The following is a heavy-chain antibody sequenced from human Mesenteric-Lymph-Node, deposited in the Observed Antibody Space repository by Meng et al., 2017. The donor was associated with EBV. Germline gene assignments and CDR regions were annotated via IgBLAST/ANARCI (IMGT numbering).Heavy chain of an antibody. J-gene: IGHJ4*02. CDR3: VVGDSGYEPDY. CDR1: GETFGNYG. Sequence: QVQWVQSGAEVKKPGSSVRVSCKTSGETFGNYGISWVRQAPGQGLEWMGWIITYNGNTNYAQKLQGRVTMTTDTSTSTAYMELRSLRSDDSAVYYCVVGDSGYEPDYWGQGTLVTVSS. V-gene: IGHV1-18*01. D-gene: IGHD5-12*01. CDR2: IITYNGNT.